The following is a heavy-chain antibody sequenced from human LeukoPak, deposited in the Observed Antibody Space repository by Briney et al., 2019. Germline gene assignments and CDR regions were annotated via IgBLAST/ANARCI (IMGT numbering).Heavy chain of an antibody. D-gene: IGHD5-18*01. CDR2: IYHSGST. J-gene: IGHJ4*02. CDR3: ARGRDTAMALADY. CDR1: GGSISSYY. Sequence: SETLSLTCTVSGGSISSYYWSWIRQPPGKGLEWIGYIYHSGSTYYNPSLKSRVTISVDRSKNQFSLKLSSVTAADTAVYYCARGRDTAMALADYWGQGTLVTVSS. V-gene: IGHV4-59*12.